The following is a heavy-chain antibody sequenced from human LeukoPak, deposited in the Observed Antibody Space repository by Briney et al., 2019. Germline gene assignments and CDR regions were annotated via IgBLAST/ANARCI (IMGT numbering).Heavy chain of an antibody. CDR3: ARASMVRGANNWFDP. J-gene: IGHJ5*02. Sequence: SQTLSLTCAISGDSVSSNSAAWNWIRQSPSRGLEWLGRTYYRSKWYNDYAVSVKGRITINPDTSKNQFSLQLNSVTPEDTAVYYCARASMVRGANNWFDPWGQGTLVTVSS. CDR1: GDSVSSNSAA. V-gene: IGHV6-1*01. CDR2: TYYRSKWYN. D-gene: IGHD3-10*01.